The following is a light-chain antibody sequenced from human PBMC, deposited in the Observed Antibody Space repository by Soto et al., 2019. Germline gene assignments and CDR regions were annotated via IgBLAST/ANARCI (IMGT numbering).Light chain of an antibody. CDR2: AVT. J-gene: IGLJ1*01. CDR3: ASYTSITTLYV. CDR1: SSDVGRYNF. Sequence: QSFLTQPASVSGSPGQSITISCTGTSSDVGRYNFVSWYQRHPGKAPQLMIYAVTNRPSGVSDRFSGSKSGITASLTISGLQAEDEADYYCASYTSITTLYVFGTGTKVTVL. V-gene: IGLV2-14*01.